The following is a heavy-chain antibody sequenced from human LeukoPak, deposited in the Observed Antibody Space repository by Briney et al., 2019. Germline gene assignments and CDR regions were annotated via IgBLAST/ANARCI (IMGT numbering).Heavy chain of an antibody. D-gene: IGHD3-9*01. Sequence: GGSLRLSCAASGFTFSSYSMNWVRQAPGKGLEWVSSISSSSSYTYYADSVKGRFTISRDNAKNSLYLQMNSLRAEDTAVYYCARGALYYDILTGYLESYYFDYWGQGTLVTVSS. CDR2: ISSSSSYT. CDR1: GFTFSSYS. V-gene: IGHV3-21*01. CDR3: ARGALYYDILTGYLESYYFDY. J-gene: IGHJ4*02.